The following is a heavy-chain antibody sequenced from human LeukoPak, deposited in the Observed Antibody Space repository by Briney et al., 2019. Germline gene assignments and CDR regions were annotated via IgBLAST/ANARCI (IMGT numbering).Heavy chain of an antibody. CDR3: ASSYYDILTGSEAFDI. D-gene: IGHD3-9*01. J-gene: IGHJ3*02. Sequence: PSETLSLTCAVSGYSISSGYYWGWIRQPPGKGLEWIGSIYHSGSTYYNPSLKSRVTISVDTSKNQFSLELSSVTAADTAVYYCASSYYDILTGSEAFDIWGQGTMVTVSS. V-gene: IGHV4-38-2*01. CDR2: IYHSGST. CDR1: GYSISSGYY.